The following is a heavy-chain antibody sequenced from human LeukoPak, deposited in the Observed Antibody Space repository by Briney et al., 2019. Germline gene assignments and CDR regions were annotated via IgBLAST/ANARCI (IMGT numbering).Heavy chain of an antibody. D-gene: IGHD3-10*01. CDR2: ISGSGGST. CDR3: AKGGARYYGSGSYFRYYFDY. V-gene: IGHV3-23*01. Sequence: GGSLRLSCADSGITLSSYAMNWVRQAPGKGLEWVSAISGSGGSTYYADSVKGRFTISRDNSKNTLYLQMNSLRAEDTAVYYCAKGGARYYGSGSYFRYYFDYWGQGTLVTVSS. J-gene: IGHJ4*02. CDR1: GITLSSYA.